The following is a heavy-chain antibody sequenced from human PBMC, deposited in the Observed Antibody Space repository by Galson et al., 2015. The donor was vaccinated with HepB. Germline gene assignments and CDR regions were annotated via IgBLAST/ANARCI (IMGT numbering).Heavy chain of an antibody. J-gene: IGHJ6*02. Sequence: SVKVSCKASGYTFTSYAMHWVRQAPGQRLEWMGWINAGNGNTKYSQKFQGRVTITRDTSASTAYMELSSLRSEDTAVYYCARYSSGAYYYGMDVWGQGTTVTVSS. D-gene: IGHD6-6*01. V-gene: IGHV1-3*01. CDR2: INAGNGNT. CDR3: ARYSSGAYYYGMDV. CDR1: GYTFTSYA.